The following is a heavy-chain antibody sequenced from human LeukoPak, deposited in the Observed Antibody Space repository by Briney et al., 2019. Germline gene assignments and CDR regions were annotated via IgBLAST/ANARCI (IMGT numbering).Heavy chain of an antibody. V-gene: IGHV3-53*01. J-gene: IGHJ4*02. CDR1: GFTVSSNY. CDR3: ASSRYCSGGSCYFDY. D-gene: IGHD2-15*01. Sequence: GGSLRLSCAASGFTVSSNYMNWVRQAPGKGLEWVSVIYSGGSTYYGDSVKGRFTISRDNSKNTLYLQMNSLRAEDTAVYYCASSRYCSGGSCYFDYWGQGTPVTVSS. CDR2: IYSGGST.